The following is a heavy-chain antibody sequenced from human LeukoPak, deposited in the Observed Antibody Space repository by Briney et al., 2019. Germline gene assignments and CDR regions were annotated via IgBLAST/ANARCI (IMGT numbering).Heavy chain of an antibody. Sequence: PSEILSLTCTVSGGSISSYYWSWIRQPPGKGLEWIGYIYYSGSTSYNPSLKSRVTISLDTSKSQFSLKLTSVTAADTAVYYCARIRGWEGSRYYYYYYMDVWGKGTTVTVSS. J-gene: IGHJ6*03. CDR2: IYYSGST. CDR1: GGSISSYY. CDR3: ARIRGWEGSRYYYYYYMDV. V-gene: IGHV4-59*01. D-gene: IGHD1-26*01.